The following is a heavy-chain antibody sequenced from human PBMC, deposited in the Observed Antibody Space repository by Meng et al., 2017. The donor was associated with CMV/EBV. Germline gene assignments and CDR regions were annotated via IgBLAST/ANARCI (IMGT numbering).Heavy chain of an antibody. Sequence: SETLSLTCTVSGGSISSYYWSWIRQPPGKGLEWIGYIYYSGSTNYNPSLKSRVTISVDTSKNQFSLKLSSVTAADTAVYYCARDSQYYDILTGYSRFYAFDIWGQGTMVTVSS. V-gene: IGHV4-59*01. CDR2: IYYSGST. CDR3: ARDSQYYDILTGYSRFYAFDI. J-gene: IGHJ3*02. D-gene: IGHD3-9*01. CDR1: GGSISSYY.